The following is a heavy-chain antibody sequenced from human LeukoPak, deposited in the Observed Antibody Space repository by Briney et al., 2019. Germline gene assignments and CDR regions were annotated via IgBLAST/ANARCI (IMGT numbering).Heavy chain of an antibody. Sequence: SETLSLTCTVSGGSISSYYWSWIRQPPGKGLEWIGHIYYRGSTTYNPSLKPRLSISVDTSKNQFSLKLSSVTAADTAVYYCARGFAYGDTGSFDYWGQGTLVTVSS. CDR3: ARGFAYGDTGSFDY. CDR1: GGSISSYY. J-gene: IGHJ4*02. D-gene: IGHD4-17*01. CDR2: IYYRGST. V-gene: IGHV4-59*01.